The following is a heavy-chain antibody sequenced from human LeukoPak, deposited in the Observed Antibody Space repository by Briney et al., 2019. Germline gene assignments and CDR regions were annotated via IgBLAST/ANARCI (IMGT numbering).Heavy chain of an antibody. CDR3: AKDPISTYFDY. CDR1: GFTFSSYA. CDR2: ISGSGTTI. Sequence: PGGSLRLSCAASGFTFSSYAMSWVRQAPGKGLEWVSTISGSGTTIYSADSVKGRFTISRDNSKNTLYLQMNSLRAEDTAVYYCAKDPISTYFDYWGQGTLVTVSS. V-gene: IGHV3-23*01. D-gene: IGHD3-22*01. J-gene: IGHJ4*02.